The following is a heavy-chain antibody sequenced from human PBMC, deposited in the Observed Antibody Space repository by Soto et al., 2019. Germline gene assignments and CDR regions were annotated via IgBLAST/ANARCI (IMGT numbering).Heavy chain of an antibody. Sequence: SETLSLTCTVSGGSISSGGYYWSWIRQHPGKGLEWIGYIYYSGSTYYNPSLKSRVTISVDTSKNQFSLKLSSVTAADTAVYYGASLKVSNSYWFDSWGQGTLVTVSS. V-gene: IGHV4-31*03. CDR2: IYYSGST. CDR1: GGSISSGGYY. J-gene: IGHJ5*01. D-gene: IGHD1-20*01. CDR3: ASLKVSNSYWFDS.